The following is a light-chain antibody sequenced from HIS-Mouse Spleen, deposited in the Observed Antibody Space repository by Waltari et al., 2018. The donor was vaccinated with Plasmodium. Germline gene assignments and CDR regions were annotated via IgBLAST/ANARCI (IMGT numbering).Light chain of an antibody. CDR2: SAS. CDR1: QSVSSSY. J-gene: IGKJ4*01. V-gene: IGKV3-20*01. CDR3: QQYGSSPLT. Sequence: EIVLTQSPGTLSLSPGERATLPCRASQSVSSSYLAWYQQKPGQAPRLLIYSASSRATGIPDRFSGSGSGTDFTLTISRLEPEDFAVYYCQQYGSSPLTFGGGTKVEIK.